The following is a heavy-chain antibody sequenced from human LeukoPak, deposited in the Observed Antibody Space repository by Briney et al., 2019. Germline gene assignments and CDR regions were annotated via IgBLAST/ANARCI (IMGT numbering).Heavy chain of an antibody. Sequence: GESLKISCKGSGYKFNAYWIAWVRQMPGKGLEWMGIIYPGDSDTRYSPSFQGQVAISADKSISTAYLQWSSLKASDTAMYYCARPYYGSGKGWFDPWGQGTLATVSS. CDR1: GYKFNAYW. D-gene: IGHD3-10*01. CDR3: ARPYYGSGKGWFDP. V-gene: IGHV5-51*01. J-gene: IGHJ5*02. CDR2: IYPGDSDT.